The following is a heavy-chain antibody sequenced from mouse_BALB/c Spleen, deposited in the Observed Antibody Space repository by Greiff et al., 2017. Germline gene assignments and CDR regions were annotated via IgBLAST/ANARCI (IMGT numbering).Heavy chain of an antibody. CDR2: ISSGSSTI. CDR1: GFTFSSFG. D-gene: IGHD2-1*01. V-gene: IGHV5-17*02. Sequence: EVMLVESGGGLVQPGGSRKLSCAASGFTFSSFGMHWVRQAPEKGLEWVAYISSGSSTIYYADTVKGRFTISRDNPKNTLFLQMTSLRSEDTAMYYCAREIYYGNYFDYWGQGTTLTVSS. J-gene: IGHJ2*01. CDR3: AREIYYGNYFDY.